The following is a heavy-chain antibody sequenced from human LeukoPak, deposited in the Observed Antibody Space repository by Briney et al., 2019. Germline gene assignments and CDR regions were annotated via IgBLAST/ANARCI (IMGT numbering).Heavy chain of an antibody. Sequence: GGSLRLSCAASGFTFSSYEMNWVRQAPGKGLEWVSYISSSGSTIYYADSVKGRFTISRNNANNSLYLQMNSLRAEDTAVYYCAELGITMIGGVWGKGTTVTISS. J-gene: IGHJ6*04. CDR2: ISSSGSTI. D-gene: IGHD3-10*02. V-gene: IGHV3-48*03. CDR1: GFTFSSYE. CDR3: AELGITMIGGV.